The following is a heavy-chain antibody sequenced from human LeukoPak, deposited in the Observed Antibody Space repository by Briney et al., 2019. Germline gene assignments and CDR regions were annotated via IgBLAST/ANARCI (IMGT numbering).Heavy chain of an antibody. CDR1: GYSFTNYW. Sequence: GESLKISCKGSGYSFTNYWIAWVRQMPGKGLEWMGIIYPGDSDTRYSPSFQGQVTISADKSISTAYLQWSSLEASDAAMYYCARQPTNGPFNHWGQGTLVTVSP. J-gene: IGHJ4*02. CDR2: IYPGDSDT. D-gene: IGHD2-8*01. V-gene: IGHV5-51*01. CDR3: ARQPTNGPFNH.